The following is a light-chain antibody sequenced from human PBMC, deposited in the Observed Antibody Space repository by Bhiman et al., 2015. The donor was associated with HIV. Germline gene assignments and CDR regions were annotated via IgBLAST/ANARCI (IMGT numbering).Light chain of an antibody. Sequence: QSALTQPASVSGSPGQSITISCIGTITDGYDFQYVSWYRQHPGEAPTLIIYDVTKRPSGVSSRFSGSKSGDTASLTISEIQPEDEADYYCCAYLITDTLIFGGGTKLTVL. V-gene: IGLV2-14*03. J-gene: IGLJ2*01. CDR1: ITDGYDFQY. CDR3: CAYLITDTLI. CDR2: DVT.